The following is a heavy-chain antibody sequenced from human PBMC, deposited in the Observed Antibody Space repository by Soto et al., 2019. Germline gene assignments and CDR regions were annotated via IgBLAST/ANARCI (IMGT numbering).Heavy chain of an antibody. V-gene: IGHV1-69*13. J-gene: IGHJ4*02. CDR2: IIPIFGTA. Sequence: SVKVSCKASGGTFSSYAISWVRQAPGQGLEWMGGIIPIFGTANYAQKFQGRVTITADESTSTAYMELSSLRSEDTAVYYCAVNEGELRLYFDYWGQGTLVTVSS. D-gene: IGHD3-10*01. CDR1: GGTFSSYA. CDR3: AVNEGELRLYFDY.